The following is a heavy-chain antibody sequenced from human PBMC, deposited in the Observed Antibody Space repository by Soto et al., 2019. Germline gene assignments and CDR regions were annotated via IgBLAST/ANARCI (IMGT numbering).Heavy chain of an antibody. CDR1: EFTFSSYW. V-gene: IGHV3-7*05. CDR2: IKEDGSEK. Sequence: EVQLVESGGGLVQPGGSLRLSCAASEFTFSSYWMNWVRQAPGKGLEWVANIKEDGSEKYYLDSVKGRFTISRDNAKNSLYLQMNSLRGEDTAVYYCARDLGAPGRGSAVGYYYHYGMDVWGQGTTVTVSS. J-gene: IGHJ6*02. D-gene: IGHD2-2*01. CDR3: ARDLGAPGRGSAVGYYYHYGMDV.